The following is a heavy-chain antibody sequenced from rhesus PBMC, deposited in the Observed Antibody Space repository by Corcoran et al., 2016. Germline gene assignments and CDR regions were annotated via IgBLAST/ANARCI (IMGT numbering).Heavy chain of an antibody. CDR3: ARDSIGY. J-gene: IGHJ4*01. D-gene: IGHD1-44*01. V-gene: IGHV3-28*02. CDR1: GFTFSNYW. Sequence: EVQLVESGGGLAKPGGPLRLSCAASGFTFSNYWMYWVRQAPGKGLEWISAIDSAGRGTYYADSVKGRFTISRENAKKTLYLQMESLRTEDTAVYHCARDSIGYWGQGVLVTVSS. CDR2: IDSAGRGT.